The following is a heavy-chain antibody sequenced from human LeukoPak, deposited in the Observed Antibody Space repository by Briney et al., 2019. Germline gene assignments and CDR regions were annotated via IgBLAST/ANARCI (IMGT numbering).Heavy chain of an antibody. CDR3: ARNAVADLYYFDY. Sequence: LPGGSLRLSCAASGFTFSTYWMHWVRQAPGKGLVWVSRINSDGSSADYADSVKGRFTISRDNSKNTLYLQMNSLRAEDTAVYYCARNAVADLYYFDYWGQGTLVTVSS. CDR2: INSDGSSA. J-gene: IGHJ4*02. V-gene: IGHV3-74*01. CDR1: GFTFSTYW. D-gene: IGHD6-19*01.